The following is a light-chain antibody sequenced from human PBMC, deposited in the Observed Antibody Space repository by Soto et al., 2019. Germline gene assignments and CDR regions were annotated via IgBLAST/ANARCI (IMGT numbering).Light chain of an antibody. V-gene: IGKV3-11*01. CDR1: QSISSY. J-gene: IGKJ3*01. Sequence: EIVLPQSPATLSLSPGERATLSCRASQSISSYLAWYQQKPDQAPRLLIYDASNRATGIPARFSGSGYGTDFALTISSLGPEDFAVYYCHQRSTWPFTFGPGTKVDIK. CDR2: DAS. CDR3: HQRSTWPFT.